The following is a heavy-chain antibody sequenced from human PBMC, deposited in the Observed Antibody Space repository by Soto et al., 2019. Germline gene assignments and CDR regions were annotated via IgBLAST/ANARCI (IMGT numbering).Heavy chain of an antibody. J-gene: IGHJ4*02. D-gene: IGHD1-7*01. CDR3: ARGWGLTGTHDY. CDR1: GFTFSSYA. Sequence: QVQLVESGGGVVQPGRSLRLSCAASGFTFSSYAMHWVRQAPGKGLEWVAVISYDGSNKYYADSVKGRFTISRDNSKNPLYLQMNSLRAEDTAVYYCARGWGLTGTHDYWGQGTLVTVSS. V-gene: IGHV3-30-3*01. CDR2: ISYDGSNK.